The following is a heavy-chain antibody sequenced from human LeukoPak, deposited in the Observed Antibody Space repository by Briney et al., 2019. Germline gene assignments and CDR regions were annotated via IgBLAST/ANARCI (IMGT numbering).Heavy chain of an antibody. V-gene: IGHV3-21*01. CDR1: GFTFSSYS. CDR3: AKDYHDILSGYSSTPDY. D-gene: IGHD3-9*01. CDR2: ISTSSFYI. J-gene: IGHJ4*02. Sequence: GGSLRLSCAASGFTFSSYSMNWVRQAPGKGLEWVSSISTSSFYIYYADSVKGRFTISRDNAKNSLYLQMNTLRAEDTAVYFCAKDYHDILSGYSSTPDYWGLGTLVTVSS.